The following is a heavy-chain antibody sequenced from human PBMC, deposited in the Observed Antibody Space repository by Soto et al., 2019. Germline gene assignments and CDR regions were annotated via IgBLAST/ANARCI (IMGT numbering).Heavy chain of an antibody. V-gene: IGHV1-18*01. CDR2: ISLYSDGT. CDR3: ARVVPGAEAWFGP. Sequence: ASVKVSCKTSGYTFSNYGITWVRQAPGQPLEWLGWISLYSDGTNYAQKFQGRVSMTTDTSTTIAHMELRSLRSDDTAVYYCARVVPGAEAWFGPWGQGTLVTVSS. CDR1: GYTFSNYG. J-gene: IGHJ5*02. D-gene: IGHD2-2*01.